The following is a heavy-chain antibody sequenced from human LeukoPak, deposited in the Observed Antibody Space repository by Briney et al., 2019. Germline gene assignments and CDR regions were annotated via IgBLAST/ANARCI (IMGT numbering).Heavy chain of an antibody. CDR1: GDSITTNNYY. CDR3: ARDFDSPMAFDI. J-gene: IGHJ3*02. CDR2: IYASGYT. D-gene: IGHD3-9*01. V-gene: IGHV4-61*02. Sequence: PSETLSLTCTVSGDSITTNNYYWSWIRQPAGKGPEWIGRIYASGYTNYNPSLKSRVTISVDTSKNQFSLRLSSVTAADTAVYYCARDFDSPMAFDIWGQGTMVTVSS.